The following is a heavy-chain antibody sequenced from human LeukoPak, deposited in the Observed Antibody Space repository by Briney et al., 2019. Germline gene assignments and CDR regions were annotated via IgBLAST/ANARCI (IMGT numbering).Heavy chain of an antibody. D-gene: IGHD3-22*01. J-gene: IGHJ4*02. V-gene: IGHV3-23*01. CDR2: ISGSGDNT. CDR3: AKERSSGVYRLFDY. Sequence: GGSLRLSCAASGFTFSTYAMNWVRQAPGKGVEWVSGISGSGDNTYYTDSVKGRFTISRDNSKDTLYLQMNSLRAEDTAVYYCAKERSSGVYRLFDYWGQGTLVTVSS. CDR1: GFTFSTYA.